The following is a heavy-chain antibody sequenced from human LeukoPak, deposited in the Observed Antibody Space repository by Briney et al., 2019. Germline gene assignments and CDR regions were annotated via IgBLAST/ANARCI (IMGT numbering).Heavy chain of an antibody. J-gene: IGHJ4*02. V-gene: IGHV1-69*04. D-gene: IGHD3-22*01. CDR2: IIPILGIG. CDR3: ARSTGYYYDSSGYFFDY. Sequence: SVKVSCEPSGGTFTSYAISWVRQAPGQGLECMGRIIPILGIGNYAQKFQGRVTITADKSTSTAYMELSSLRSEDTAVYYCARSTGYYYDSSGYFFDYWGQGTLVTVSS. CDR1: GGTFTSYA.